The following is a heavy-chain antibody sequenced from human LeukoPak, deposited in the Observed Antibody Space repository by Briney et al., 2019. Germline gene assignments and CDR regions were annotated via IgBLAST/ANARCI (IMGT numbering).Heavy chain of an antibody. CDR3: ATLDRLYIELLWFGELLSNFDY. CDR1: GFTFSSYA. D-gene: IGHD3-10*01. Sequence: GGGLILACSASGFTFSSYAISSVRQAPGKVLGLVSAISWSGGTKYYADSVKGRFTISRDNSKTTLYLQMNSLRAEDTAVYYCATLDRLYIELLWFGELLSNFDYWGQGTLVTVSS. V-gene: IGHV3-23*01. CDR2: ISWSGGTK. J-gene: IGHJ4*02.